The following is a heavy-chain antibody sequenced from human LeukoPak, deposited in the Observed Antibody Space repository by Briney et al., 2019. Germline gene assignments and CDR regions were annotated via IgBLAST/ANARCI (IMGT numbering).Heavy chain of an antibody. Sequence: ASVKVSCKASGYTFTSYNINWVRQATGQGLEWMGWMNPNSGNTGYAQKFQGRVTITRNTSISTAYMELSSLRSKDTAVYYCARGLPGSSWAIDYWGQGTLVTVSS. CDR1: GYTFTSYN. D-gene: IGHD6-13*01. J-gene: IGHJ4*02. CDR3: ARGLPGSSWAIDY. V-gene: IGHV1-8*03. CDR2: MNPNSGNT.